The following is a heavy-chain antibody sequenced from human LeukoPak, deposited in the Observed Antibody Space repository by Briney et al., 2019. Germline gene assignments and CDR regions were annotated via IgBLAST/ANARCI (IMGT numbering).Heavy chain of an antibody. V-gene: IGHV3-23*01. CDR2: ISGSGGIT. CDR1: GFTVSSNS. J-gene: IGHJ6*03. Sequence: GGSLRLSCTVSGFTVSSNSMSWVRQAPGKGLEWVSVISGSGGITYYADSVKGRFTISRDNSKNTLYLQMNSLRGEDTAVYYCAKAILMATLHYHYMDVWGKGTTVTISS. D-gene: IGHD5-24*01. CDR3: AKAILMATLHYHYMDV.